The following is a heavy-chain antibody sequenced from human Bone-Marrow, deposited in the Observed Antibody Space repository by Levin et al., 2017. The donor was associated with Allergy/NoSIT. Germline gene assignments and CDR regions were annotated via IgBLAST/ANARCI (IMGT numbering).Heavy chain of an antibody. D-gene: IGHD3-16*01. Sequence: GGSLRLSCAASDFTFKTFYMNWVRQAPGEGLEWVAFIRNIDYGGTTEYAASVKGRFTISRDDSKSIAYLQMNSLRTEDTAVYYCSRWITVIDYYYYYYMDVWGEGTTVTVSS. CDR2: IRNIDYGGTT. J-gene: IGHJ6*03. CDR3: SRWITVIDYYYYYYMDV. CDR1: DFTFKTFY. V-gene: IGHV3-71*01.